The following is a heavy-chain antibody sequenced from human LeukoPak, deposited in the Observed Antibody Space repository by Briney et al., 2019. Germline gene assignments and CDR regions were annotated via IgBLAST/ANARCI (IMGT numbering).Heavy chain of an antibody. CDR3: ARPSIAARPVVRGSWYYYYMDV. J-gene: IGHJ6*03. CDR1: GGTFSSYA. CDR2: IIPIFGTA. D-gene: IGHD6-6*01. Sequence: ASVKVSCKASGGTFSSYAISWVRQAPGQGLEWMGGIIPIFGTANYAQKFQGRVTITTDESTSTAYMELSSLRSEDTAVYYCARPSIAARPVVRGSWYYYYMDVWGKGTTVTISS. V-gene: IGHV1-69*05.